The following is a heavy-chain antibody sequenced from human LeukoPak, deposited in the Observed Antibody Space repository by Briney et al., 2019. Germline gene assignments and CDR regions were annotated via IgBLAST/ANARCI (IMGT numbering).Heavy chain of an antibody. CDR1: GFSFSSYG. CDR2: IRYDDIDK. CDR3: AKDSREGALLWFGGIDY. V-gene: IGHV3-30*02. D-gene: IGHD3-10*01. J-gene: IGHJ4*02. Sequence: PGGSLRLSCAASGFSFSSYGMHWVRQAPGKGLEWVAFIRYDDIDKYYADSVKGRFTISRDNSKNTLYLQMNSLRAEDTAVYYCAKDSREGALLWFGGIDYWGQGTLVTVSS.